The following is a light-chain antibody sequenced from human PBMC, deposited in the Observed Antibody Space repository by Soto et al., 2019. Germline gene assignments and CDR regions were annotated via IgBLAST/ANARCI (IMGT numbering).Light chain of an antibody. CDR1: SSDVGDYNY. CDR2: EVN. Sequence: QAVLTQPPSASGSPGQSVAISCTGISSDVGDYNYVSWYQQHPGKAPKLMIYEVNKRPSGVPDRFSGSKSGNTASLTVSGLQAEDEADYYCSSYAGSSNVFGTGTKLTVL. CDR3: SSYAGSSNV. V-gene: IGLV2-8*01. J-gene: IGLJ1*01.